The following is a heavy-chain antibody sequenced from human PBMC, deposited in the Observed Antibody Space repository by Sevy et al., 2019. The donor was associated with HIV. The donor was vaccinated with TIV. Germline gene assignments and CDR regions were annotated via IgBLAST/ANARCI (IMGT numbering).Heavy chain of an antibody. D-gene: IGHD4-17*01. Sequence: GGSLRLSCSASGFTLSSYGMHWVRQAPGKGLEYVSAIGSDGGSTYYAVSVKGRFTMPRDNSKNTLYLQMSSLRAEDTAVYYCVKSLPTVTRFDYWGQGTLVTVSS. CDR1: GFTLSSYG. V-gene: IGHV3-64D*06. J-gene: IGHJ4*02. CDR2: IGSDGGST. CDR3: VKSLPTVTRFDY.